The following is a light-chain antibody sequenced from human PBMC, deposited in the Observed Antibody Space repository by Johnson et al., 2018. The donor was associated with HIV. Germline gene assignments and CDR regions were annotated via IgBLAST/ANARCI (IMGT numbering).Light chain of an antibody. CDR3: GTWDSRLSIFV. V-gene: IGLV1-51*02. CDR1: SSNIGNNY. CDR2: EDN. J-gene: IGLJ1*01. Sequence: QSVLTQPPSVSAAPGQKVTISCSGSSSNIGNNYVSWYQQLPGTTPKLLMYEDNERPSGIPDRFSGSKSGTSATLGISGLQPGDEADYFCGTWDSRLSIFVFGTGTKITV.